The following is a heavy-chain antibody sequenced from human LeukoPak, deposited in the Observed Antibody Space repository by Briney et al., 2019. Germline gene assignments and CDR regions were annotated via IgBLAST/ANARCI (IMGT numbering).Heavy chain of an antibody. V-gene: IGHV4-59*01. J-gene: IGHJ4*02. Sequence: SETLSLTCTVSGGSISSSYWSWIRQPPGKGLEWIGYMYYSGSTNYNPSFKSRVTISVDTSKNQFSLKLSSVTAADTAVYYCAREYRSGVDYWGQGTLVTVSS. CDR3: AREYRSGVDY. CDR2: MYYSGST. D-gene: IGHD6-19*01. CDR1: GGSISSSY.